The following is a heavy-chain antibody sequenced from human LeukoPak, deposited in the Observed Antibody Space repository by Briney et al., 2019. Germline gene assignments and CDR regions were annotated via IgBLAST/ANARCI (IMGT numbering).Heavy chain of an antibody. CDR1: GGTFSSYA. CDR2: IIPIFGTA. V-gene: IGHV1-69*05. Sequence: SVKVSCKASGGTFSSYAISWVRQAPGQGLEWMGGIIPIFGTANYAQKFQGRVTITTDESTSTAYMELNSLRSEDTAVYYCARHSSSWYSGHYMDVWGKGTTVTVSS. D-gene: IGHD6-13*01. J-gene: IGHJ6*03. CDR3: ARHSSSWYSGHYMDV.